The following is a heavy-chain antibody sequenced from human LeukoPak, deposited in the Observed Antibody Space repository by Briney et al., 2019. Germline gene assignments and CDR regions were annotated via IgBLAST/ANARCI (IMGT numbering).Heavy chain of an antibody. J-gene: IGHJ4*02. CDR3: AKPAISSRGWYYDY. V-gene: IGHV3-30*18. CDR1: GFTFSNYG. D-gene: IGHD6-19*01. Sequence: PGGSLRLSCVTSGFTFSNYGMHWVRQLPGKGLEWVAVISYDSEGDYHVDSVKGRFTISRDNSKNTLYLQMNSLRAEDTAVYYCAKPAISSRGWYYDYWGQGTLVTVSS. CDR2: ISYDSEGD.